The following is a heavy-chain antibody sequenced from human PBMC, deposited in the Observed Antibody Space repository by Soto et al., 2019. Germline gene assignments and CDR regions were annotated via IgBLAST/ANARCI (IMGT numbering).Heavy chain of an antibody. J-gene: IGHJ6*02. D-gene: IGHD2-8*01. Sequence: GETLKISCKGSGYRFSSYWIAWVRQMPGKGLEWMGIIYPGDSDTRYSPSFQGQVTMSVDKSNSTAYLHWSSLKASDTAMYYCARQGSNGAYYYYGMDVWGQGTTVTVSS. CDR3: ARQGSNGAYYYYGMDV. CDR1: GYRFSSYW. CDR2: IYPGDSDT. V-gene: IGHV5-51*01.